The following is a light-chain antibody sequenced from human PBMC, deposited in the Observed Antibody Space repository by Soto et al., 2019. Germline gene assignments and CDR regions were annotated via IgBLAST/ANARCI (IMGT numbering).Light chain of an antibody. Sequence: EIVLTQSPGTLSLSPGERATLSCRASQSVSSSYLAWYQQKPGRAPGLLIYGTSSRATGIPDRFSGSGSGTDFTLTISRLEPEDFAVYYCQQHGSSPWTFGQGTKVEIK. V-gene: IGKV3-20*01. CDR3: QQHGSSPWT. CDR1: QSVSSSY. J-gene: IGKJ1*01. CDR2: GTS.